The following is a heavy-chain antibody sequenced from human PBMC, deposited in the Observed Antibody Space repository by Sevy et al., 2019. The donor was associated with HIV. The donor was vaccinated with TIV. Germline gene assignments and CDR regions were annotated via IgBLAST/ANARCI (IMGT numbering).Heavy chain of an antibody. V-gene: IGHV3-30*02. D-gene: IGHD3-10*01. Sequence: GGSLRLSCAASGFTFSSYGMHWVRQAPGKGLEWVAFIRYDGSNKYYADSVKGRFTISRDNSKNTLYLQMNSLRAEDTAVYYCAKVATMVQGAHYYYGMDVWGQGTTVTVSS. CDR1: GFTFSSYG. J-gene: IGHJ6*02. CDR3: AKVATMVQGAHYYYGMDV. CDR2: IRYDGSNK.